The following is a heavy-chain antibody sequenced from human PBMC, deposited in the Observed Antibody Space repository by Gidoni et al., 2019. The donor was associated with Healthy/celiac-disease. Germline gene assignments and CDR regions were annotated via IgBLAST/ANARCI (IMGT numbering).Heavy chain of an antibody. J-gene: IGHJ4*02. CDR3: AGGGGWCFVDY. CDR2: IIPIFVTA. D-gene: IGHD3-16*01. CDR1: GGTFSSYA. V-gene: IGHV1-69*06. Sequence: QVQLVQSGAEVKKPGSSVKVSCKASGGTFSSYAISWVRQAPGQGLEWMGGIIPIFVTANYAKKFQGRATITADNSTSTAYMGLSSLRSEDTAGDCGAGGGGWCFVDYWGQGTLVTVSS.